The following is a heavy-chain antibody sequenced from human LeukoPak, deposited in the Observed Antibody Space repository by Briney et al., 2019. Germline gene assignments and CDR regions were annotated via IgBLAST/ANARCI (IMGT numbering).Heavy chain of an antibody. D-gene: IGHD6-13*01. CDR1: GFTFSSYA. V-gene: IGHV3-23*01. CDR3: AKDNSIAAAGSYFDY. Sequence: PGGSLRLSCAASGFTFSSYAMRWVREAPGERLEWVSAISGSGGRTYYADSVKGRFTISRDNSKNTLYLQMNSLSAEDTAVYYCAKDNSIAAAGSYFDYWGQGTLVTVSS. J-gene: IGHJ4*02. CDR2: ISGSGGRT.